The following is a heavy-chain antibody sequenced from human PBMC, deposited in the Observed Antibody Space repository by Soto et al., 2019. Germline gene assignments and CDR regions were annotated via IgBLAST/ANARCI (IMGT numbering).Heavy chain of an antibody. CDR3: AKDRNDGDPRVFAI. Sequence: QVQLVESGGGVVQPGRSLRLSCAASGFTFSSYGMHWVRQAPGKGLEWVAVISYDGSNKYYADSVKGRFTISRDTSKNPLYLQMNSLRAEDTAVYYCAKDRNDGDPRVFAIWGQGTMVTVSS. D-gene: IGHD4-17*01. CDR1: GFTFSSYG. CDR2: ISYDGSNK. V-gene: IGHV3-30*18. J-gene: IGHJ3*02.